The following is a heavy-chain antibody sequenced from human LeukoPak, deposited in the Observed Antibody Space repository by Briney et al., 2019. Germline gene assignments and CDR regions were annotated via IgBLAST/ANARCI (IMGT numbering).Heavy chain of an antibody. Sequence: SETLSLTCTVSGGSISCYYWSWIRQPPGKGLEWIGYIYYSGSTNYNPSLKSRVTISVDTSKNQFSLKLSSVTAADTAVYYCARDRRAVAAFDIWGQGTMVTVSS. V-gene: IGHV4-59*01. J-gene: IGHJ3*02. CDR1: GGSISCYY. D-gene: IGHD6-19*01. CDR2: IYYSGST. CDR3: ARDRRAVAAFDI.